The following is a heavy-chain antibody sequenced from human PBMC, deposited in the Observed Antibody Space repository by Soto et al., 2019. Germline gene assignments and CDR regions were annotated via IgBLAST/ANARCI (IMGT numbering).Heavy chain of an antibody. J-gene: IGHJ6*02. CDR1: GGTFSSYA. Sequence: QVPLVQSGAEVKKPGSSVKVSCKASGGTFSSYAISWVRRAPGQGLEWMGGIIPIFGTANYAQKFQGRVTITADESTSTGYMELSSLRSEDTAVYYCATRYSSGWYYYYGMDVWGQGTTVTVSS. D-gene: IGHD6-19*01. V-gene: IGHV1-69*01. CDR3: ATRYSSGWYYYYGMDV. CDR2: IIPIFGTA.